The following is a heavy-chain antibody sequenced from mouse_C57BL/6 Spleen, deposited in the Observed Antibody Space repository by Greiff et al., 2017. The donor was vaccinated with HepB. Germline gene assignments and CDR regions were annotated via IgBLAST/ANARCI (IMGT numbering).Heavy chain of an antibody. V-gene: IGHV7-3*01. J-gene: IGHJ2*01. CDR3: ARYYYDYHFDN. CDR2: IRNKANGYTT. D-gene: IGHD2-4*01. Sequence: EVNVVESGGGLVQPGGSLSLSCAASGFTFTDYYMSWVRQPPGKALEWLGFIRNKANGYTTEYSASVKGRFTISRDNSQSILYLQMNALRAEDSATYYCARYYYDYHFDNGGQGTTLTVSS. CDR1: GFTFTDYY.